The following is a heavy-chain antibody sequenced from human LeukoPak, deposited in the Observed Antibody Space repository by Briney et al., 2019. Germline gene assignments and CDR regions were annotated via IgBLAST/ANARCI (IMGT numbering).Heavy chain of an antibody. CDR3: AKDTAMVLDPTAGMDV. D-gene: IGHD5-18*01. Sequence: GGSLRLSCAASGFTFSNYAMNWVRQAPGKGLEWVSVISGSGGSTYYADSVKGRFTISRDNSKNTLYLQMNSLRAEDTAVYYCAKDTAMVLDPTAGMDVWGQGTTVTVSS. CDR2: ISGSGGST. J-gene: IGHJ6*02. CDR1: GFTFSNYA. V-gene: IGHV3-23*01.